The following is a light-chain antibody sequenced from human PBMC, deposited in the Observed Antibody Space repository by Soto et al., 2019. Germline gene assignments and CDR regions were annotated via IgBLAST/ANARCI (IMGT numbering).Light chain of an antibody. CDR2: ATS. Sequence: EIVLTQSPATLSLSPGERATLSCRASQSVSSYLAWYQQKPGQAPRLLIYATSIRATGIPARFSGSGSGTDFTLTISSLEPEDFAVYYCQQRNSWPPTFTFGQGTDWRL. V-gene: IGKV3-11*01. J-gene: IGKJ5*01. CDR3: QQRNSWPPTFT. CDR1: QSVSSY.